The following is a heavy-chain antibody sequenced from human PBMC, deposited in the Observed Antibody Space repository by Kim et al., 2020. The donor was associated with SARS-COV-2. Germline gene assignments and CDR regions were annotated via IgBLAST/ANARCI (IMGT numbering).Heavy chain of an antibody. Sequence: SFQGHVTISADKSISTAYLQWSSLKASDTAMYYCARHSGLRFLELSAFDIWGQGTMVTVSS. D-gene: IGHD3-3*01. J-gene: IGHJ3*02. V-gene: IGHV5-10-1*01. CDR3: ARHSGLRFLELSAFDI.